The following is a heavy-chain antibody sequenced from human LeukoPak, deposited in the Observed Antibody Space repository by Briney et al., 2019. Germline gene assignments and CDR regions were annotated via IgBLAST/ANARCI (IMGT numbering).Heavy chain of an antibody. Sequence: GGSLRLSCAASGFTFSSYEMNWVRQAPGKGLEWVSYISSSGSSIYDGDSVKGRFTISRDNAKNSLYLQMNSQRAEDTAVYYCARARFTMVRGALYFDYWGQGTLVTVSS. D-gene: IGHD3-10*01. CDR2: ISSSGSSI. V-gene: IGHV3-48*03. J-gene: IGHJ4*02. CDR1: GFTFSSYE. CDR3: ARARFTMVRGALYFDY.